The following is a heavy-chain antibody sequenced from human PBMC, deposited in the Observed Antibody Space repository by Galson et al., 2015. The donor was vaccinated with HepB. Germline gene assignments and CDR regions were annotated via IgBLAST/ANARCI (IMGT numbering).Heavy chain of an antibody. CDR3: ARGVASGWYGGGFFDY. V-gene: IGHV6-1*01. CDR1: GDSVYNRSAA. Sequence: CAISGDSVYNRSAAWHWIRQSPSGGLEWLGGTYYNSKWYTDFALSVECRIIINADTSKNQFSLHLKSVTPEDTAIYYCARGVASGWYGGGFFDYWGQGTMLTVSS. J-gene: IGHJ4*02. CDR2: TYYNSKWYT. D-gene: IGHD6-13*01.